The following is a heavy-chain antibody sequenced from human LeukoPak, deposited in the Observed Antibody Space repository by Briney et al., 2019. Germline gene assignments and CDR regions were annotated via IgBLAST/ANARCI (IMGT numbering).Heavy chain of an antibody. J-gene: IGHJ4*02. CDR1: GFTFSKYW. CDR2: IKSDGTDK. D-gene: IGHD3-10*01. Sequence: GGSLRLSCAASGFTFSKYWMSWVRQAPGKGLEWVAQIKSDGTDKYYVDSVKGRFAISRDNAKNSLFLQMNSLRAEDMAVYYCARFNRDGEWGQGTLVTVSS. CDR3: ARFNRDGE. V-gene: IGHV3-7*02.